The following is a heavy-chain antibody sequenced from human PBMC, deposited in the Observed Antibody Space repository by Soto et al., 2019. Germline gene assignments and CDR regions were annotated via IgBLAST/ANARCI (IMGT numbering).Heavy chain of an antibody. Sequence: GGSLRLSCSASGFTFSSYAMHWVRQAPGKGLEYVSAISSNGGSTYYADSVKGRFTISRDNSKNTLYLQMSSLRAEDTAVYYCVKDLLDYDFWSGNYYYYGMDVWGQGTTVTVSS. V-gene: IGHV3-64D*08. CDR2: ISSNGGST. CDR3: VKDLLDYDFWSGNYYYYGMDV. D-gene: IGHD3-3*01. J-gene: IGHJ6*02. CDR1: GFTFSSYA.